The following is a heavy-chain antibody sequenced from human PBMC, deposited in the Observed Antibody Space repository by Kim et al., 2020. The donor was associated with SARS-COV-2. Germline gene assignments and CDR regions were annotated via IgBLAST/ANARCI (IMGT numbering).Heavy chain of an antibody. D-gene: IGHD3-10*01. Sequence: ASVKVSCKASGYTFTGYYIYWVRQAPGQGLEWMGWINPNSGGTNYAQKFQGWVTMTRDTSISTAYMELSRLRSDDTAVYYCARGGAMAVNAGFGELNWFDPWGQGILVTVSS. CDR2: INPNSGGT. CDR1: GYTFTGYY. V-gene: IGHV1-2*04. CDR3: ARGGAMAVNAGFGELNWFDP. J-gene: IGHJ5*02.